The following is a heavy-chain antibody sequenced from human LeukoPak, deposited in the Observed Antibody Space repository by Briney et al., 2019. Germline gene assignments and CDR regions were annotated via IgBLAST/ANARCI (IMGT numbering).Heavy chain of an antibody. CDR1: GFTFSSYA. Sequence: GGSLRLSCAASGFTFSSYAMHWVRQAPGKGLEWVAVISYDGSNKYYADSVKGRFAISRDNSKNTLYLQMNGLRAEDTAVYYCASTRRYFDWFLSDYYFGMDVWGQGTTVTVSS. CDR2: ISYDGSNK. CDR3: ASTRRYFDWFLSDYYFGMDV. V-gene: IGHV3-30*09. D-gene: IGHD3-9*01. J-gene: IGHJ6*02.